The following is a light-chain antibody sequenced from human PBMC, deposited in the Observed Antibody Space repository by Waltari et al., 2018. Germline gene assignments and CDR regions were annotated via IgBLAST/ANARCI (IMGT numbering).Light chain of an antibody. V-gene: IGKV3-11*01. CDR1: QSVSSY. Sequence: IVLTQSPATLSLSPGERATLSCRASQSVSSYLAWYQQKPGQAPRLLIYDASNRATGIPARFSGSGSGTDFTLTISSLEPEDFAVYYCQQRSNLTFGGGTKVEIK. CDR3: QQRSNLT. J-gene: IGKJ4*01. CDR2: DAS.